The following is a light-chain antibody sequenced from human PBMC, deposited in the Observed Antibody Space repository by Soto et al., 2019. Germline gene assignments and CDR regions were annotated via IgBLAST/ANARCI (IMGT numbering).Light chain of an antibody. V-gene: IGLV4-69*01. Sequence: QPVLTQSPSASASLGASGKLTCTLCSGHSSYAIAWHQQQPEKGPRYLMKLNSDGSHSKGDGIPDRFSGSSSGAERYLTISSLQSEDETDYYCQTWGTGIQVFGGGTKLTVL. CDR1: SGHSSYA. CDR3: QTWGTGIQV. J-gene: IGLJ2*01. CDR2: LNSDGSH.